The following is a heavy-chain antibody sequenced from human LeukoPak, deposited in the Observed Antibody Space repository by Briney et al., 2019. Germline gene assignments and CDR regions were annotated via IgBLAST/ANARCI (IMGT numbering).Heavy chain of an antibody. Sequence: ASVKVSCKASGYTFTGYYMHWVRQAPGQGLGWMGWINPNSGGTNYAQKFQGRFTMTRDTSSSTAYRELSRLRSDDTAVYYCARGGDGYNAFNWFDPWGQGTLVTVS. CDR1: GYTFTGYY. J-gene: IGHJ5*02. CDR2: INPNSGGT. CDR3: ARGGDGYNAFNWFDP. D-gene: IGHD5-24*01. V-gene: IGHV1-2*02.